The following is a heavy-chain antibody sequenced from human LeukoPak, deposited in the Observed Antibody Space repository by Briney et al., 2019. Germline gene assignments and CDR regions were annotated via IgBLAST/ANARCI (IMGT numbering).Heavy chain of an antibody. Sequence: PGGSLRLSCAASGFTFSSYGMSWVRQAPGKGLEWVSAISGSGGSTYYADSVKGRFTISRDNSKNSLYLQMNSLRAEDTAVYYCARDNTEYGSGIGNYYYYYYMDVWGRGTTVTISS. V-gene: IGHV3-23*01. CDR2: ISGSGGST. CDR3: ARDNTEYGSGIGNYYYYYYMDV. J-gene: IGHJ6*03. CDR1: GFTFSSYG. D-gene: IGHD3-10*01.